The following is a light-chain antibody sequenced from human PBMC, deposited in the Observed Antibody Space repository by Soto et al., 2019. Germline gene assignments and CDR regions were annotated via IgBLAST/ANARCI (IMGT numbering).Light chain of an antibody. CDR3: QQSYSTPRT. CDR2: KAS. J-gene: IGKJ1*01. Sequence: DIEMTQSPSTLSASVGDRCTIXXRASQSISSWLAWYQQKPGKAPKXVIYKASSLESGVPSRFSGSGSGTDFTLTISSLQPEDFATYYCQQSYSTPRTFGQGTKVDIK. V-gene: IGKV1-5*03. CDR1: QSISSW.